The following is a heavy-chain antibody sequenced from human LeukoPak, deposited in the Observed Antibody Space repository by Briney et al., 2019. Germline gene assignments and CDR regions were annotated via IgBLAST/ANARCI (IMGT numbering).Heavy chain of an antibody. CDR2: IYTSGST. V-gene: IGHV4-61*02. CDR3: ARGYSSGWYYFDY. CDR1: GGSISSGSYY. Sequence: SQTLSLTCTVSGGSISSGSYYWSWIRQPAGKGLEWIGRIYTSGSTNYNPSLKSRVTISVDTSKNQFSLKLSSVTAADTAVCYCARGYSSGWYYFDYWGQGTLVTVSS. J-gene: IGHJ4*02. D-gene: IGHD6-19*01.